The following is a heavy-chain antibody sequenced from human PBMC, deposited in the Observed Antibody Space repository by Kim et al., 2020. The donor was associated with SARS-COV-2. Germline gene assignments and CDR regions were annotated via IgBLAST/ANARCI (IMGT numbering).Heavy chain of an antibody. Sequence: SPSFQGHVTISADKSISTAYLQWRRLKASDTAMYYCARHRYYGSGSYFDYWGQGTLVTVSS. J-gene: IGHJ4*02. V-gene: IGHV5-10-1*01. D-gene: IGHD3-10*01. CDR3: ARHRYYGSGSYFDY.